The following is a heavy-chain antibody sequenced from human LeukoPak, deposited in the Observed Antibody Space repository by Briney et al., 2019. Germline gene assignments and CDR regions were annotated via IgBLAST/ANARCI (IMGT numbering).Heavy chain of an antibody. Sequence: PGGSLSLSCAASEFSVGSNYMTWVRQAPGKGLEWVSLIYSCGRTYYAGSVKSRFTMSRDNSTSTLYIQMNTVKTEDTGLYYCSTDWSYDEIWASYRSSDYWGRGTLVTVSS. CDR1: EFSVGSNY. V-gene: IGHV3-66*01. J-gene: IGHJ4*02. CDR3: STDWSYDEIWASYRSSDY. D-gene: IGHD3-16*02. CDR2: IYSCGRT.